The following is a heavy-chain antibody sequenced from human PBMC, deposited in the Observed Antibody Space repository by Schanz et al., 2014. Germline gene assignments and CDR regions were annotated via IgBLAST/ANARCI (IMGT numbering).Heavy chain of an antibody. Sequence: QAQLMESGGGVVQPGTSLILSCSVSGFSLNTYGIHWFRQPAGKGLEWVAVIWNNGVTKYYADSVRGRFTISRDRFQNTLYLRMSSLRADDAAFYYCARPGFDYAELDYWGQGTLVTVSS. V-gene: IGHV3-33*01. CDR2: IWNNGVTK. CDR3: ARPGFDYAELDY. CDR1: GFSLNTYG. J-gene: IGHJ4*02. D-gene: IGHD4-17*01.